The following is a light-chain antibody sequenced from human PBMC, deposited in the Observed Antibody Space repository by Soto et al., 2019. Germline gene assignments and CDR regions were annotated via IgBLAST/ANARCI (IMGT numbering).Light chain of an antibody. J-gene: IGLJ2*01. V-gene: IGLV3-1*01. CDR1: KLGDKY. Sequence: SYELTQPPSVSVSPGQTATITCSGDKLGDKYACWYQQKPGQSPVLVIYQDSKRPSGIPERFSGSNSGNTATLTISGTQATDEADYYCQAWDSSNVVFGGGTKLTVL. CDR2: QDS. CDR3: QAWDSSNVV.